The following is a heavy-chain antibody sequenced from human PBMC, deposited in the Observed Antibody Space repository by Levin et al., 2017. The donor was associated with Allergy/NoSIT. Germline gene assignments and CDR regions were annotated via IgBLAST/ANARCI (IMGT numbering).Heavy chain of an antibody. CDR3: ARRCSGGNCYGGHFAMDV. CDR1: GYSFISYW. J-gene: IGHJ6*02. D-gene: IGHD2-15*01. CDR2: IYPGDSDT. V-gene: IGHV5-51*01. Sequence: KLGESLKISCKGSGYSFISYWIGWVRQMPGKGLEWMGSIYPGDSDTRYSPSFQGQVTLSADKSITTAYLQWSSLRASDTAMYYCARRCSGGNCYGGHFAMDVWGQGTTVTVSS.